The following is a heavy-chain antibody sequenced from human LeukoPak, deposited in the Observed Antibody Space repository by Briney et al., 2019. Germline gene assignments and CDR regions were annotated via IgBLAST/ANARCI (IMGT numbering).Heavy chain of an antibody. CDR3: SSSGTPPYFDF. CDR1: GVSFSSYY. Sequence: SETLSLTCTASGVSFSSYYWSWIRQSPGKGLEWIGNINYNGSNKYNASLKSRVVTLINTSDNKSSLTLLTVTTADATAFYCSSSGTPPYFDFGAREP. V-gene: IGHV4-59*01. D-gene: IGHD3-10*01. J-gene: IGHJ4*02. CDR2: INYNGSN.